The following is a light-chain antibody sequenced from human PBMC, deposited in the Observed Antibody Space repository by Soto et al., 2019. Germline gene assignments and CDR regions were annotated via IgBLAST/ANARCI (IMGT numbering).Light chain of an antibody. CDR1: QGISSY. Sequence: AIRMTQSPSSFSASTGDRVTIICRAGQGISSYLAWYQQKPGKAPKPLIYAASTLQSGVPSRFSSSGSGTDFTLTISCLQSEDFATYYCQQYYSYPFTFGPGTKVDIK. CDR3: QQYYSYPFT. CDR2: AAS. J-gene: IGKJ3*01. V-gene: IGKV1-8*01.